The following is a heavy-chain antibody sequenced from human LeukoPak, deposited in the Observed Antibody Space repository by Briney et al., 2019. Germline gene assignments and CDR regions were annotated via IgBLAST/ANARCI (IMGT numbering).Heavy chain of an antibody. CDR2: IYYSGST. J-gene: IGHJ6*02. V-gene: IGHV4-59*01. Sequence: SETLSLTCTVSGGSISSYYWSWIRQPPGKGLEWIGYIYYSGSTNYNPSLKSRVTISVDTSKNQFSLKLSSVTAADTAVYYCARDIKGYGMDVWGQGTTVTVS. CDR3: ARDIKGYGMDV. CDR1: GGSISSYY.